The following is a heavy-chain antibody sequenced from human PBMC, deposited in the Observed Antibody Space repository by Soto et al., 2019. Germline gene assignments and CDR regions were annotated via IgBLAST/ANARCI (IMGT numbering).Heavy chain of an antibody. D-gene: IGHD6-13*01. CDR2: IHYSGTT. CDR1: GGSITGGGYY. CDR3: ARAWTATAGWANWFDL. J-gene: IGHJ5*02. Sequence: QVQLQESGPGLVEPSQTLSLTCTVSGGSITGGGYYWSLIRQHPGKGLEWIGYIHYSGTTYYNPSLKSRLPISVDTSKTQFSLALSSVTAADTAVYYCARAWTATAGWANWFDLWGQGTLVTVSS. V-gene: IGHV4-31*03.